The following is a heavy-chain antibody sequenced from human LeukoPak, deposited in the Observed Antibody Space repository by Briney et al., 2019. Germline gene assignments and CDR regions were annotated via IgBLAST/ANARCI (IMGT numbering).Heavy chain of an antibody. CDR3: ARVDTAMANFDY. Sequence: GGSLRLSCAASGFTFSSYSMNWVRQAPGKGLEWVSSISSSSSYIYYADSVKGRFTISRDNAKNSLYLQMNSLRAEDTAVYYCARVDTAMANFDYWGQGTLVTVSS. V-gene: IGHV3-21*01. J-gene: IGHJ4*02. D-gene: IGHD5-18*01. CDR1: GFTFSSYS. CDR2: ISSSSSYI.